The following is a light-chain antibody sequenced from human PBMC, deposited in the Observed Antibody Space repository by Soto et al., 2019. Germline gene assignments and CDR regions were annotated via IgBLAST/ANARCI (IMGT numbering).Light chain of an antibody. J-gene: IGLJ1*01. Sequence: QSVLTQPASVSGSPGQSITISCTGTSSDVGGYNYVSWYQQHPGKAPKLMIYEVSNRPSGVSNRFSGSKSGNTASLTISGIQAEDEGDYYCSSYTISSTLVFGAGTKVPVL. CDR1: SSDVGGYNY. V-gene: IGLV2-14*01. CDR2: EVS. CDR3: SSYTISSTLV.